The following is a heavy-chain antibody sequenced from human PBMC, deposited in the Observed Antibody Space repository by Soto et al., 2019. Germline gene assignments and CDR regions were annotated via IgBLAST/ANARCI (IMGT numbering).Heavy chain of an antibody. V-gene: IGHV3-53*01. D-gene: IGHD3-22*01. CDR3: AREDYYDSSGYYGY. CDR2: IYSGGST. Sequence: LRLSCAASGFTVSSNYMSWVRQAPGKGLEWVSVIYSGGSTYYADSVKGRFTISRDNSKNTLYLQMNSLRAEDTAVYYCAREDYYDSSGYYGYWGQGTLVTVSS. CDR1: GFTVSSNY. J-gene: IGHJ4*02.